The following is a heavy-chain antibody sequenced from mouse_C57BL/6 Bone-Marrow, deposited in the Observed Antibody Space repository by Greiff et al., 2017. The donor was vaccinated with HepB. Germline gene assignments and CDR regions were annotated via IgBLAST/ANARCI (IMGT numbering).Heavy chain of an antibody. V-gene: IGHV1-66*01. CDR2: IYPGSGNT. CDR1: GYSFTSYY. Sequence: LVESGASVKISCKASGYSFTSYYIHWVKQRPGQGLEWIGWIYPGSGNTKYNEKFKGKATLTADTSSSTAYMQLSSLTSEDSAVYYCARRDLLWYPYFDYWGQGTTLTVSS. D-gene: IGHD2-1*01. J-gene: IGHJ2*01. CDR3: ARRDLLWYPYFDY.